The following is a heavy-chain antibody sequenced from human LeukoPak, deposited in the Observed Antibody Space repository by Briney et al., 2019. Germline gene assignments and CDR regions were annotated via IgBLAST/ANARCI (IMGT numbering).Heavy chain of an antibody. CDR3: ARDCWVADYYFDY. Sequence: GGSLRLSCAASGFTFSSYGMHWVRQAPGKGLEWVAFIRYDGSNKYYADSVKGRFTISRDNSKNTLYLQMNSLRAEDTAVYYCARDCWVADYYFDYWGQGTLVTVSS. D-gene: IGHD2-15*01. V-gene: IGHV3-30*02. CDR2: IRYDGSNK. CDR1: GFTFSSYG. J-gene: IGHJ4*02.